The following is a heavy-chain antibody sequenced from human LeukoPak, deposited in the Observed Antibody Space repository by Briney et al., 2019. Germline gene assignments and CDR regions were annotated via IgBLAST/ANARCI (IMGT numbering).Heavy chain of an antibody. CDR2: IWYDGGNQ. J-gene: IGHJ4*02. CDR1: GFTFSSYG. CDR3: LKTGGSSHY. Sequence: GGPLRLSCAASGFTFSSYGMHWVRQAPGKGLEWVAFIWYDGGNQYYADSVKGRFTISRDNSKNTLYLQLDIWRPRATALFYVLKTGGSSHYWGQGTMATVPS. D-gene: IGHD6-6*01. V-gene: IGHV3-30*02.